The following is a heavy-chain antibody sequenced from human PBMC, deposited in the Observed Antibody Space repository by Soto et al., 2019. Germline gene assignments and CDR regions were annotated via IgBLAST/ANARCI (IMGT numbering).Heavy chain of an antibody. J-gene: IGHJ3*02. V-gene: IGHV4-34*01. CDR2: INHSGST. CDR3: ARHDYGDYDEAFDI. Sequence: XTLSLPCAVYGGSFSGYYWSWIRQPPGKGLEWIGEINHSGSTNYNPSLKSRVTISVDTSKTQFSLKLSYVAAADTAVYYCARHDYGDYDEAFDIWGQGTMVTVSS. D-gene: IGHD4-17*01. CDR1: GGSFSGYY.